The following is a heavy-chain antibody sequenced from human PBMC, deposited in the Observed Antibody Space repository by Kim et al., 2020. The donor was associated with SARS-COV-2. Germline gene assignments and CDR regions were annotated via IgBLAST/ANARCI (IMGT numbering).Heavy chain of an antibody. CDR3: ARVDFWSGYADY. V-gene: IGHV4-4*07. J-gene: IGHJ4*02. D-gene: IGHD3-3*01. Sequence: NYNPSLKSRVTVSVDTSKNQFSLKLSSVTAADTAVYYCARVDFWSGYADYWGQGTLVTVSS.